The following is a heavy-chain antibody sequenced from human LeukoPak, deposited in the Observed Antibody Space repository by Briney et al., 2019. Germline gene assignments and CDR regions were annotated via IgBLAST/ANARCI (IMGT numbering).Heavy chain of an antibody. D-gene: IGHD5-18*01. V-gene: IGHV3-66*01. CDR2: IYSGGIT. Sequence: GGSLRLSCAASGFTFSSYSMNWVRQAPGKGLEWVSVIYSGGITYYADSVKGRFTISRDNSKNTLYLQMNSLRAEDTAVYYCAREDTAMVKGVDYWGQGTLVTVSS. CDR3: AREDTAMVKGVDY. CDR1: GFTFSSYS. J-gene: IGHJ4*02.